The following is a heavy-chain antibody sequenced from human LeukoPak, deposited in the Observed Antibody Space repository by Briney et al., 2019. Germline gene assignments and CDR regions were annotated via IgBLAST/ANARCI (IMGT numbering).Heavy chain of an antibody. D-gene: IGHD1-26*01. CDR3: ARDTRTFDY. V-gene: IGHV3-7*01. CDR2: IKQDGSEK. J-gene: IGHJ4*02. Sequence: GGSLRLSCAASGFTFSRYRMNWVRQAPGKGLEWVANIKQDGSEKYYVDSVKGRLTISRDNAKNSLFLQMNSLRAEDTAVYYCARDTRTFDYWGQGTQVTVSS. CDR1: GFTFSRYR.